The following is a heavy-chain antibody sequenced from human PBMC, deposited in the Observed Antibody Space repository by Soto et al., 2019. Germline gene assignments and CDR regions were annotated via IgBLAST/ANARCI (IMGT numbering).Heavy chain of an antibody. CDR3: ARGGGWYEGIDY. J-gene: IGHJ4*02. CDR2: IANGNT. V-gene: IGHV1-18*04. CDR1: GYIFTDYG. D-gene: IGHD6-19*01. Sequence: QVQLLQSGVEVKKPGASVKVSCKASGYIFTDYGLTWVRQAPGQGLEWMGWIANGNTKYAQSLQDRVTTTTDTSTKTAYMELRSLRSDDTAIYYCARGGGWYEGIDYRGQGTLVTVCS.